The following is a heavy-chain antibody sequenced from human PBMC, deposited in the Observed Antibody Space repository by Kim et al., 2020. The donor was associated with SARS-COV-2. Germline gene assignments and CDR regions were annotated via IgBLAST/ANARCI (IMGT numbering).Heavy chain of an antibody. CDR3: ANNHPSSGWPTFDS. Sequence: GGSLRLSCVASGFTFSSRAMSWVRQTPGKGIEWVASINNGGNPYYADSVKGRFTVPRDITKATLYLQMNSLRAEATAVYYCANNHPSSGWPTFDSWGQGTLVTVST. J-gene: IGHJ4*02. CDR1: GFTFSSRA. CDR2: INNGGNP. D-gene: IGHD6-19*01. V-gene: IGHV3-23*01.